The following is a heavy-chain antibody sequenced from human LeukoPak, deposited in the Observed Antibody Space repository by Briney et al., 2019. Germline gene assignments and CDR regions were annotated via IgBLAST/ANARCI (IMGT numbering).Heavy chain of an antibody. J-gene: IGHJ4*02. CDR3: ARSPQEIFDF. CDR2: FSGSGGST. Sequence: PGGSLRLSCAASGFTFSSYAMSWVRQAPGKGLEWVSAFSGSGGSTYYADSVKGRFTISRDNAKNSLYLQMNSLRAEDTAVYYCARSPQEIFDFWGQGTLVTVSS. CDR1: GFTFSSYA. V-gene: IGHV3-23*01.